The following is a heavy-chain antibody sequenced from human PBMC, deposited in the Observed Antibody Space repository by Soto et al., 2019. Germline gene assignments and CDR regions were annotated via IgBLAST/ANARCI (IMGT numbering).Heavy chain of an antibody. V-gene: IGHV3-23*01. D-gene: IGHD6-19*01. Sequence: GGSLRLSCAASGFTFSSYAMSWVRQAPGKGLEWVSAISGSGGSTYYADSVKGRFTISRDNSKNTLYLQMNSLRAEDTAVYYCAKDQARGWYRNWYFDLWGRGTLVTVSS. CDR3: AKDQARGWYRNWYFDL. J-gene: IGHJ2*01. CDR1: GFTFSSYA. CDR2: ISGSGGST.